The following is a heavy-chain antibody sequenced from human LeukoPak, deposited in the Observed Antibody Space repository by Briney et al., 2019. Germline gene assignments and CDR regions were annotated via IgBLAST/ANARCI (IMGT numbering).Heavy chain of an antibody. CDR1: GYTVTELS. Sequence: ASVMVSCKVSGYTVTELSMYRVRQAPGKWLEWMGGYDPEDGETIYAQKFQGRVTMTEDTSTDTAYMELSSLRSEDTAVYYCATSVSSAGPNFDYWGQGTLVTVSS. J-gene: IGHJ4*02. V-gene: IGHV1-24*01. D-gene: IGHD6-13*01. CDR2: YDPEDGET. CDR3: ATSVSSAGPNFDY.